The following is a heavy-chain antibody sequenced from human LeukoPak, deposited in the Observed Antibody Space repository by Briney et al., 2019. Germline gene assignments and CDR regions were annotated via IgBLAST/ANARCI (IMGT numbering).Heavy chain of an antibody. CDR2: IFVGGNT. V-gene: IGHV4-31*03. CDR3: ARDRKGWIQLDY. Sequence: SQTLSATCTVSGASISSGGYYWSWIRQHPRTGLMWIVYIFVGGNTYYNPFLKSRVTISVDTSKNQLSLNLTSVTAADTAVFYCARDRKGWIQLDYWGQGTLVTVSS. CDR1: GASISSGGYY. D-gene: IGHD5-18*01. J-gene: IGHJ4*02.